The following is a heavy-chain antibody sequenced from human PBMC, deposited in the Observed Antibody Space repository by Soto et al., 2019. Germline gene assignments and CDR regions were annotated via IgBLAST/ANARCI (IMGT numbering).Heavy chain of an antibody. CDR3: ARDEGIAAAGPYYYYGVDV. CDR2: IWYDGSNQ. D-gene: IGHD6-13*01. Sequence: QVQLVESGGGVVQPGRSLRLSCAASGFIFSRFGMHWVRQAPGKGLEWVAVIWYDGSNQKYGDSVKGQFTISRDNSKNTVYLQMNSLRAEDTGVYYCARDEGIAAAGPYYYYGVDVWGQGTTVTVSS. CDR1: GFIFSRFG. J-gene: IGHJ6*02. V-gene: IGHV3-33*01.